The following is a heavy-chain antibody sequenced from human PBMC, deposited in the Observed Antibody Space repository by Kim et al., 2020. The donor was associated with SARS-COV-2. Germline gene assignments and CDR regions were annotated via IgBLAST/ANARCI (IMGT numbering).Heavy chain of an antibody. D-gene: IGHD3-22*01. CDR3: AKVGDYDSGGFYAFCRS. Sequence: SVKGRFTISRDNAKNTLYLQMNGLRTEDTAVYYCAKVGDYDSGGFYAFCRSWGQGTRVTVSS. J-gene: IGHJ5*02. V-gene: IGHV3-74*01.